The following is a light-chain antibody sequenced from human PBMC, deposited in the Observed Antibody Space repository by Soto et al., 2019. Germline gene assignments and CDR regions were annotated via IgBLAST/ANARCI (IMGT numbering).Light chain of an antibody. CDR1: QSVNSN. CDR2: GAS. Sequence: EIGMTQSQATLSVSPGERATHACRASQSVNSNLAWYQQKPGQAPRLLIYGASTRATGIPARFSGSGSGTEFTLTISSLQSEDFAVYYCQQYNNWPLYTFGQGTKLEIK. J-gene: IGKJ2*01. CDR3: QQYNNWPLYT. V-gene: IGKV3-15*01.